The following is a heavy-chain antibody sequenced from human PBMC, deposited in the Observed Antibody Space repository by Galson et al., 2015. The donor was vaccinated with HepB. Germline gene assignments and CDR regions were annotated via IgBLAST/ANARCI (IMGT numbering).Heavy chain of an antibody. CDR3: AKVAILGATPHYFDF. CDR1: GFTFTRYA. Sequence: SLRLSCASSGFTFTRYAMNWVRQAPGKGLEWVSSVSGDGDITYYADSVRGRFTIFRDNSQNTLHLQMNRLRAVDTALYYCAKVAILGATPHYFDFLGQGTQVTVSS. V-gene: IGHV3-23*01. J-gene: IGHJ4*02. D-gene: IGHD3-16*01. CDR2: VSGDGDIT.